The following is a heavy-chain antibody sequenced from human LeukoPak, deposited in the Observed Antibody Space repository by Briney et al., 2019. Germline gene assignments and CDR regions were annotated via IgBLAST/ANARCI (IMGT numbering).Heavy chain of an antibody. CDR2: INPSGGST. V-gene: IGHV1-46*01. CDR1: GYTFTSYY. Sequence: ASVKVSCKASGYTFTSYYMHWVRQAPGQGLEWMGIINPSGGSTSYAQKFQGRVTMTRDTSTSTVYMELSSLRSEDTAVYYCAREITSPYYYDSSGYYDYWGQGTLVTVSS. J-gene: IGHJ4*02. D-gene: IGHD3-22*01. CDR3: AREITSPYYYDSSGYYDY.